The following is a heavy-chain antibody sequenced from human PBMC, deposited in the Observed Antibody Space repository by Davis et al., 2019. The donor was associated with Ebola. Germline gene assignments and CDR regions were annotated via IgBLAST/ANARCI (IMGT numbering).Heavy chain of an antibody. Sequence: ASVKVSCKASGYTFTGYSMHWLRRAPGQGLAWMGWIHPNSGGTNYAQKFQGWVTMTSDTSISTAYMELSRLRSDDTAVYYCARGVYKLNHWGQGTLVTVSS. J-gene: IGHJ5*02. CDR2: IHPNSGGT. CDR3: ARGVYKLNH. V-gene: IGHV1-2*04. CDR1: GYTFTGYS. D-gene: IGHD2-2*01.